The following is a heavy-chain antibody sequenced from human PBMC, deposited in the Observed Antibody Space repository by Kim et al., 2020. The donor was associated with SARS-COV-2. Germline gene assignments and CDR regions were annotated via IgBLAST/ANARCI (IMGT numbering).Heavy chain of an antibody. J-gene: IGHJ4*02. D-gene: IGHD3-22*01. Sequence: QKLQGRVTMTTETSPSAAYMELRSLRSDDTAVYYCARARRINMIVAFDYWGQGTLVTVSS. V-gene: IGHV1-18*01. CDR3: ARARRINMIVAFDY.